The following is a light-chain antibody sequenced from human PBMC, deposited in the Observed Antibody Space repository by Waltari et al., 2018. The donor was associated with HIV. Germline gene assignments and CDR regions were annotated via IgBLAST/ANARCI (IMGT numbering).Light chain of an antibody. J-gene: IGLJ3*02. CDR1: SSNIGNFY. V-gene: IGLV1-47*01. Sequence: QSVLTQPPSASGTPGQRVTISCSGSSSNIGNFYVYWYQQLPETAPKLLIYRNNQRPSGVPDRFSGSKSGTSASLAISGLRSEDEADYYCAAWDDSLSRPVFGGGTKLTVL. CDR3: AAWDDSLSRPV. CDR2: RNN.